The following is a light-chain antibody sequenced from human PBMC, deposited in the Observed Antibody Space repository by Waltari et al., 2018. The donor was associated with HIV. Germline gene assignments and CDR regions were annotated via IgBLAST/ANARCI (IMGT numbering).Light chain of an antibody. Sequence: QSALTQPPSASGSPGQSVTISCTRPSSDVGGSNYVSWYQQHPGKAPKLMIYEVSKRPSGVPDRFFGSKSGNTASLTVSGLQAEDEADYYCSSYAGSNTVVFGGGTKLTVL. CDR3: SSYAGSNTVV. V-gene: IGLV2-8*01. CDR2: EVS. J-gene: IGLJ2*01. CDR1: SSDVGGSNY.